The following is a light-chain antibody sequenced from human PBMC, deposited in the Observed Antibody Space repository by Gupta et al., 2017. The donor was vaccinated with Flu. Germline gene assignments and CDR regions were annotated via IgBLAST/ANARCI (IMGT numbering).Light chain of an antibody. CDR1: QSFSQY. V-gene: IGKV1-5*03. CDR3: QHQNSSPFT. J-gene: IGKJ4*01. Sequence: PSTLSASVGDRVTITCRASQSFSQYLAWYQQKPGKAPRLLIYKASKVESGVPSRFSVSGSGTEFTLTISRRQPDDFATYYCQHQNSSPFTFGRGTKVDIK. CDR2: KAS.